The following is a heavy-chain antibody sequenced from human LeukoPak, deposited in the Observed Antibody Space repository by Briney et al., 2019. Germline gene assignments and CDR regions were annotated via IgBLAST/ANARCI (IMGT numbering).Heavy chain of an antibody. CDR3: ARDNLAAARDDNFDF. CDR1: GFTLSSHA. J-gene: IGHJ3*01. V-gene: IGHV3-48*04. CDR2: ISISSSSV. D-gene: IGHD6-13*01. Sequence: PGGSLRLSCAASGFTLSSHAMNWVRQAPGKGLEWVSYISISSSSVYYADSVKGRFTISRDNAKNSLYLQMNSLRAEDTAMYYCARDNLAAARDDNFDFWGQGTMVTVSS.